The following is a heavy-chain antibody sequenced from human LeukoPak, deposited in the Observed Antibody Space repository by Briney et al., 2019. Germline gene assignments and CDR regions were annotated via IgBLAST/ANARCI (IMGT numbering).Heavy chain of an antibody. CDR3: ASRRQWLVRFDY. V-gene: IGHV4-34*01. CDR1: GGSFSGYY. J-gene: IGHJ4*02. CDR2: INHSGST. Sequence: PSETLSLTCAVYGGSFSGYYWSWIRQPPEKGLEWIGEINHSGSTNYNPSLKSRVTISVDTSKNQFSLKLSSVTAADTAVYYCASRRQWLVRFDYWGQGTLVTVSS. D-gene: IGHD6-19*01.